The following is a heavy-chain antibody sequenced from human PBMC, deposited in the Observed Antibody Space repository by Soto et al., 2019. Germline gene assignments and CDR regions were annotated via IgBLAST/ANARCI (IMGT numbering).Heavy chain of an antibody. CDR2: ISGSGGST. CDR1: GFTFSSYA. J-gene: IGHJ4*02. Sequence: GGSLRLSCAASGFTFSSYAMSWVRQAPGKGLEWVSAISGSGGSTYYADSVKGRFTISRDNSKNTLYLQMNSLRAEDTAVYYCARRGQFYDYIWGSYHQLDYWGQGTLVTVSS. CDR3: ARRGQFYDYIWGSYHQLDY. V-gene: IGHV3-23*01. D-gene: IGHD3-16*02.